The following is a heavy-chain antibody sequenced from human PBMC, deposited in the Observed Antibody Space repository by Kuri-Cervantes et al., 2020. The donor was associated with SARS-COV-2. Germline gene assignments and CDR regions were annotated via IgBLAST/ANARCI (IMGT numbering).Heavy chain of an antibody. Sequence: SVKVSCKASGDSFSSYSFNWVRQAPGQGLEWMGGIIPMFGTADYAQKFQGKVTITADESTSTVYMELTSLRSDDTAVYYCARGNVGGLDYWGQGTLVTVSS. CDR3: ARGNVGGLDY. CDR1: GDSFSSYS. D-gene: IGHD3-16*01. CDR2: IIPMFGTA. V-gene: IGHV1-69*13. J-gene: IGHJ4*02.